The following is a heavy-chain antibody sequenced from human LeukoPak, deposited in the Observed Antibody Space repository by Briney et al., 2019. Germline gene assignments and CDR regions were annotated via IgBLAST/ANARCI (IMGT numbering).Heavy chain of an antibody. V-gene: IGHV4-61*01. CDR1: GGSVSSGSYY. CDR3: ARQHCSGGSCYEVDY. Sequence: SEALSLTCTVSGGSVSSGSYYWSWIRQPPGKGLEWIGYIYYSGSTNYNPSLKSRVTISVDTSENQFSLKLSSVTAADTAVYYCARQHCSGGSCYEVDYWGQGTLVTVSS. CDR2: IYYSGST. J-gene: IGHJ4*02. D-gene: IGHD2-15*01.